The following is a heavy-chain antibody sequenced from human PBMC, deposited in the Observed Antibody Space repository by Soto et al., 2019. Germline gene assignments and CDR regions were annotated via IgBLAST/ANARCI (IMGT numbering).Heavy chain of an antibody. Sequence: SETLSLTCTVSGGSISSSSYYWGWIRQPPGKGLEWIGSIYYSGSTYYNPSLKSRVTISVDTSKNQFSLKLSSVTAADTAVYYCARHVKYYDSSGEWYYYYGMDVWGQGTTVTVSS. D-gene: IGHD3-22*01. CDR1: GGSISSSSYY. J-gene: IGHJ6*02. CDR2: IYYSGST. CDR3: ARHVKYYDSSGEWYYYYGMDV. V-gene: IGHV4-39*01.